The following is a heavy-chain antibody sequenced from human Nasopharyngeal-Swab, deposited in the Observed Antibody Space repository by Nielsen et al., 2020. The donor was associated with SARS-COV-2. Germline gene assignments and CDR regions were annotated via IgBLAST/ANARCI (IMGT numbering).Heavy chain of an antibody. D-gene: IGHD3-22*01. CDR3: ARDGFPNYYDSSGYLRSYWFDP. CDR1: GGTFSSYA. Sequence: SVKVSCKASGGTFSSYAISWLRQAPGQGLEWMGGFIPIFGTANYAQKFQGRVTITADESTSTAYMELSSLRSEDTAVYYCARDGFPNYYDSSGYLRSYWFDPWGQGTLVTVSS. V-gene: IGHV1-69*13. J-gene: IGHJ5*02. CDR2: FIPIFGTA.